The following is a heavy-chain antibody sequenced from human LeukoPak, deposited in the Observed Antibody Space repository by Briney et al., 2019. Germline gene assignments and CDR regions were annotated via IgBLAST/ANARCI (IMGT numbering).Heavy chain of an antibody. CDR1: GFTFDDYV. D-gene: IGHD6-6*01. Sequence: PGRSLRLFCAPSGFTFDDYVMHWVRQAPPKDLEWVSGISWYSGSVDYADSVKGRFNISSDNAKNSLYLQMNSLRAEDMALYFCAKDRYSTSSCFVYWVQGAMVSVCS. CDR3: AKDRYSTSSCFVY. V-gene: IGHV3-9*03. J-gene: IGHJ4*02. CDR2: ISWYSGSV.